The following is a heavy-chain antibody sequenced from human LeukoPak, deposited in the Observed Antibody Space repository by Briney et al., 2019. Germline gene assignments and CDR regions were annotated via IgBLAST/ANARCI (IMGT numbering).Heavy chain of an antibody. D-gene: IGHD3-9*01. CDR3: AXGLXXGVLRYFDWHAP. Sequence: GASVKVSCKASGYTFTSYDINWVRQATGQGLEWMGWMNXNSGNTGYAQKFXGXVTMTRNTSISTAYMELSSLRSEDTAVYYCAXGLXXGVLRYFDWHAPWGQGTLVTVSS. CDR1: GYTFTSYD. V-gene: IGHV1-8*01. CDR2: MNXNSGNT. J-gene: IGHJ5*02.